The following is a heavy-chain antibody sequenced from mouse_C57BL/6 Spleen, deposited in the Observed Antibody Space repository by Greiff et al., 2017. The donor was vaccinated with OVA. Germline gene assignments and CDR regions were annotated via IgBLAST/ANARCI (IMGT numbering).Heavy chain of an antibody. V-gene: IGHV5-17*01. CDR3: ARAIADWYFDV. Sequence: EVHLVESGGGLVKPGGSLKLSCAASGFTFSDYGMHWVRQAPEKGLEWVAYISSGSSTIYYADTVKGRFTISRDNAKNTLFLQMTSLRSEDTAMYYCARAIADWYFDVWGTGTTVTVSS. CDR2: ISSGSSTI. CDR1: GFTFSDYG. J-gene: IGHJ1*03.